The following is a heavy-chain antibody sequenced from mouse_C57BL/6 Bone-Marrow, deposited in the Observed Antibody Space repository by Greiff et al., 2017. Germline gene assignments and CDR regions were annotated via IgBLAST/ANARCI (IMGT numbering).Heavy chain of an antibody. CDR1: GYSITSGYY. J-gene: IGHJ1*03. CDR3: ARDDGYYVPYWYFDV. D-gene: IGHD2-3*01. V-gene: IGHV3-6*01. Sequence: DVQLQESGPGLVKPSQSLSLTCSVTGYSITSGYYWNWIRQFPGNKLEWMGYISYDGSNNYNPSLKNRISITRDTSKNQFFLKLNSVTTEDTATYYCARDDGYYVPYWYFDVWGTGTTVTVSS. CDR2: ISYDGSN.